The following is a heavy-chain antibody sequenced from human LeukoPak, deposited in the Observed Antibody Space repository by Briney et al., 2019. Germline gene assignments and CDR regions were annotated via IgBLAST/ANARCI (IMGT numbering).Heavy chain of an antibody. J-gene: IGHJ4*02. CDR2: INPNSGGT. CDR1: GYTFTGYY. V-gene: IGHV1-2*04. CDR3: ARGLSSGWYPPHDY. D-gene: IGHD6-19*01. Sequence: ASVKVSCKASGYTFTGYYMHWVRQAPGQGLEWMGWINPNSGGTNYAQKFQGWVTMTRDTSISTAYMELSRLRSDDTAVYYCARGLSSGWYPPHDYWGQGTLVTVSS.